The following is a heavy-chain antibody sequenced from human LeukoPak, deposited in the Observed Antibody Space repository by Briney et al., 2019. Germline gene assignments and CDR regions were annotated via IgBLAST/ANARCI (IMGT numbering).Heavy chain of an antibody. CDR2: INSNSGGT. CDR3: AREVGFGSQVYYFGY. J-gene: IGHJ4*02. Sequence: ASVKVSCKASGYTFTGYFIHWVRQAPGQGFEWMGRINSNSGGTDFAQKFQGRVTMTRDTSISTAYMELSRLKSDDTALYYCAREVGFGSQVYYFGYWGRGTLVTVSS. CDR1: GYTFTGYF. V-gene: IGHV1-2*06. D-gene: IGHD3-16*01.